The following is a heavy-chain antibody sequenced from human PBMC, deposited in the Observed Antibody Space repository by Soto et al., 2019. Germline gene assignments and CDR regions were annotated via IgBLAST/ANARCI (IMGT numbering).Heavy chain of an antibody. CDR3: AHNSRGYAYYFDQ. V-gene: IGHV2-5*02. J-gene: IGHJ4*02. CDR1: GFSLSPRGVA. CDR2: IFWDDDK. Sequence: QITLKESGPTLVRPTQTLTLTCSFSGFSLSPRGVAVGWIRPPPGKALEWLALIFWDDDKWYSPSLRSRLTLTEDTSKNQAVLTMNNMDPVDTATYYCAHNSRGYAYYFDQWGQGTLVTVSS. D-gene: IGHD5-12*01.